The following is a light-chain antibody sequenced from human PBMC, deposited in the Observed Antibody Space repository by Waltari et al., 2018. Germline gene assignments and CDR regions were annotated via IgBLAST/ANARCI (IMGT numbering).Light chain of an antibody. CDR2: DFD. CDR3: CSYAASVHWL. Sequence: QSALTQPRSVSGSPGQSVTISCTGTSSDVGGYNYVSWYQQHPGRAPKLIIYDFDKRPSGVPDRFFGSKSGNTASLTISGLQADDESDFYCCSYAASVHWLFGGGTKVTVL. V-gene: IGLV2-11*01. J-gene: IGLJ3*02. CDR1: SSDVGGYNY.